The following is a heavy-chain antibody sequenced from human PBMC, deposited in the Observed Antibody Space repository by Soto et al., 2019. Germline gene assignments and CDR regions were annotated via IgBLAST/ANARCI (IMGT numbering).Heavy chain of an antibody. CDR1: GGSISSSSYY. CDR3: ARLSRGYSGYDYDY. Sequence: SETLSLTCTVSGGSISSSSYYWGWIRQPPGKGLEWIGSIYYSGSTYYNPSLKSRVTISVDTSKNQFSLKLSSVTAADTAVYYCARLSRGYSGYDYDYWGQGTLVTVSS. J-gene: IGHJ4*02. CDR2: IYYSGST. D-gene: IGHD5-12*01. V-gene: IGHV4-39*01.